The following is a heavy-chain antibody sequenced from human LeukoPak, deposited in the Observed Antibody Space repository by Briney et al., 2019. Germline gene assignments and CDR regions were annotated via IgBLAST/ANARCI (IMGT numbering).Heavy chain of an antibody. Sequence: SETLSLTCTVSGGSISSSSYYWGGIRQPPGKGLEWIGSIYYSGSTYYNPSLKSRVTISVDTSKNQFSLKLSSVTAADTAVYYCARQGMGVSTLNPRDFDYWGQGTLVTVSS. D-gene: IGHD5/OR15-5a*01. CDR1: GGSISSSSYY. CDR2: IYYSGST. J-gene: IGHJ4*02. V-gene: IGHV4-39*01. CDR3: ARQGMGVSTLNPRDFDY.